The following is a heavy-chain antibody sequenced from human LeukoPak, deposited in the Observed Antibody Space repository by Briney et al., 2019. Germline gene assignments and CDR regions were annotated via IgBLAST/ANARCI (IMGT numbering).Heavy chain of an antibody. V-gene: IGHV1-2*02. CDR2: INSKTGGT. D-gene: IGHD2-2*01. CDR1: GYTFTDHY. J-gene: IGHJ4*02. CDR3: ARNAMSDY. Sequence: ASVKVSCKASGYTFTDHYVHWLRQAPGQGLEWMGWINSKTGGTNYAAKFQGRVTMTRDTSISTAYMELSSLTFDDTAIYYCARNAMSDYWGQGTFVTVSS.